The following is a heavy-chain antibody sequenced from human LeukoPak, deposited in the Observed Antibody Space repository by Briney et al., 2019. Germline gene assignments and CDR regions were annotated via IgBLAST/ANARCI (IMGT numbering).Heavy chain of an antibody. Sequence: SQTLSLTCAISGDSVSSNSAAWNWIRQSPSRGLEWLGRTYYRSKWYSEYALSLRGRLTIKPDTSENQFSLQLNSVTPEDTAVYYCARTSGWFDYWGQGTPVTVSS. CDR1: GDSVSSNSAA. CDR3: ARTSGWFDY. CDR2: TYYRSKWYS. D-gene: IGHD6-19*01. J-gene: IGHJ5*01. V-gene: IGHV6-1*01.